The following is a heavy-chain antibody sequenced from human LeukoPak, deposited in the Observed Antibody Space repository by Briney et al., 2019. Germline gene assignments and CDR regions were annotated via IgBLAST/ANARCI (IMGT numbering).Heavy chain of an antibody. CDR2: VNQDGSEK. Sequence: GGSLRLSCAASGFTFSNYWMSWVRQVPGKGLEWVANVNQDGSEKHYVDSVKGRFTISRDNANNSLYLQTNSLRDENTAVYYCARGYSDYGGEDFDYWGQGTLVTVSS. CDR3: ARGYSDYGGEDFDY. V-gene: IGHV3-7*04. D-gene: IGHD4-11*01. CDR1: GFTFSNYW. J-gene: IGHJ4*02.